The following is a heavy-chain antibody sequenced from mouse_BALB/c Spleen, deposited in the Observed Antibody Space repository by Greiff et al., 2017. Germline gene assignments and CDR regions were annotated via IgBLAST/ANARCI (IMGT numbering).Heavy chain of an antibody. J-gene: IGHJ4*01. CDR2: IYPGDGDT. D-gene: IGHD2-1*01. Sequence: QVQLQQSGPELVKPGASVKISCKASGYAFSSSWMNWVKQRPGQGLEWIGRIYPGDGDTNYNGKFKGKATLTADKSSSTAYMQLSSLTSVDSAVYFCAREEGNYGAMDYWGQGTSVTVSS. CDR1: GYAFSSSW. V-gene: IGHV1-82*01. CDR3: AREEGNYGAMDY.